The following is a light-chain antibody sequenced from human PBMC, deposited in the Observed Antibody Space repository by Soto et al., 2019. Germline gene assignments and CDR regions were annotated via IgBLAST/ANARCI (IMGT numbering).Light chain of an antibody. CDR3: QQNDAPVT. CDR2: GAT. J-gene: IGKJ2*01. V-gene: IGKV3-15*01. CDR1: QSVASK. Sequence: EVVMTQSPATLSLSPGEGATLSCRSSQSVASKLAWYQQKTGQAPRLLSYGATTRATGVPARFSGGGSGTQFTLSISTVQSDDSAVYFCQQNDAPVTFGEGTKRDIK.